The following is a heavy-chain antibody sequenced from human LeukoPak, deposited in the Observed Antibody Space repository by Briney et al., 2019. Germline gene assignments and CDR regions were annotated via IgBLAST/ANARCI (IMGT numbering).Heavy chain of an antibody. J-gene: IGHJ4*02. CDR2: ISSSGSTI. D-gene: IGHD5-12*01. V-gene: IGHV3-11*04. Sequence: GGSLRLSCAASGFTFSDYYMSLIRQAPGKGLEWVSYISSSGSTIYYADSVKGRFTISRDNAKNSLYLQMNSLRAEDTAVYYCARRIVATIAQYYFDYWGQGTLVTVSS. CDR3: ARRIVATIAQYYFDY. CDR1: GFTFSDYY.